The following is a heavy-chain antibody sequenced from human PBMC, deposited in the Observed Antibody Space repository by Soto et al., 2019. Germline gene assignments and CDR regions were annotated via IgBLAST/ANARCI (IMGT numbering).Heavy chain of an antibody. CDR1: GSNFATDW. J-gene: IGHJ6*02. V-gene: IGHV5-51*01. D-gene: IGHD5-18*01. Sequence: ESLKISCKGSGSNFATDWIGWVRQIPGKGLEWMGIIYPADSDTRYSPSSQGQVTISADKSISTAYLQWSSLKASDTAMYYCARYWHSYSLNYYRGMDVWGQGTTVTVSS. CDR2: IYPADSDT. CDR3: ARYWHSYSLNYYRGMDV.